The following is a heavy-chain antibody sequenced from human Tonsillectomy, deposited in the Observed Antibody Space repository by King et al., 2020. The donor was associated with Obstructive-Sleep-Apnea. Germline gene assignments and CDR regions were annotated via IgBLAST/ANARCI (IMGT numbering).Heavy chain of an antibody. Sequence: QLQESGPGLVKPSQTLSLTCTVSGGSISSGGYYWSWIRQHPGKGLEWIGYIYYSGSTYYNPSLKSRVTISVDTSKNQFSLKLSSVTAADTAVYYCARDSRSYCSGGSCYYDAFDIWGQGTMVTVSS. CDR1: GGSISSGGYY. J-gene: IGHJ3*02. V-gene: IGHV4-31*03. D-gene: IGHD2-15*01. CDR2: IYYSGST. CDR3: ARDSRSYCSGGSCYYDAFDI.